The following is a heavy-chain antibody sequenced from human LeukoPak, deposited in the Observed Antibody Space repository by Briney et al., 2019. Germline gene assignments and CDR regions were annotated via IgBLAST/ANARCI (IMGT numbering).Heavy chain of an antibody. J-gene: IGHJ6*02. CDR3: AMGITMIVVGYGMDV. D-gene: IGHD3-22*01. Sequence: ASVKVSCKASGYTFTSYYMHWVRQAPGQGLEWMGIINPSGGSTSYAQKFQGRVTMTRDTSTSTVYMELSSLRSEDTAVYYCAMGITMIVVGYGMDVWGQGTTVTVSS. V-gene: IGHV1-46*01. CDR1: GYTFTSYY. CDR2: INPSGGST.